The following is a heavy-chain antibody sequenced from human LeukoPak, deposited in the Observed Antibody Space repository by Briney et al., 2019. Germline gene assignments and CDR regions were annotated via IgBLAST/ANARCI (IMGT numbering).Heavy chain of an antibody. CDR2: INPNSGGT. Sequence: ASVKVSFKASGYMFTGYYMHWVRQAPGQGLEWMGWINPNSGGTNYAQKFQGRVTMTRDTSISTAYMELSSLRSDDTAVYYCARGYCSGDCFTLFDYWGREPWSPSPQ. V-gene: IGHV1-2*02. CDR3: ARGYCSGDCFTLFDY. J-gene: IGHJ4*02. D-gene: IGHD2-21*02. CDR1: GYMFTGYY.